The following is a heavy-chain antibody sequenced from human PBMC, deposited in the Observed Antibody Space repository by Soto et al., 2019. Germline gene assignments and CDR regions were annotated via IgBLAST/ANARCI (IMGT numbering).Heavy chain of an antibody. D-gene: IGHD3-10*01. CDR1: GYSMSSGSY. J-gene: IGHJ3*02. CDR2: IYHGGTT. V-gene: IGHV4-38-2*02. CDR3: ARATYYYGSGSYRSDAFDI. Sequence: SETLSLTCTVCGYSMSSGSYWGWIRQPPGKGPEWIACIYHGGTTFYNPSLKSRITISVDRSKNKFSLKLSSVTAADTAVYYCARATYYYGSGSYRSDAFDIWGQGTMVTVSS.